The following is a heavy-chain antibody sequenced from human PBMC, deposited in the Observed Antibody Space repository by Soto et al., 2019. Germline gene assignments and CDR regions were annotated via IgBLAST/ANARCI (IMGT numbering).Heavy chain of an antibody. V-gene: IGHV5-51*01. D-gene: IGHD2-8*01. CDR3: DRHGANTYYYGMDV. CDR2: IYPGDSDT. Sequence: PGESLKISCKGSGYSFTSSWFGWEGQLPGKGREWIRIIYPGDSDTRYSPSFQGQVTISADKSISTAYLQWSSLKASDTEMYQCDRHGANTYYYGMDVCGLGTTLTVSS. CDR1: GYSFTSSW. J-gene: IGHJ6*02.